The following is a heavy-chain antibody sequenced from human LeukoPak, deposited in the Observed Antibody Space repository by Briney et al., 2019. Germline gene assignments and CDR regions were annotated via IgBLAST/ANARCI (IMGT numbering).Heavy chain of an antibody. J-gene: IGHJ4*02. D-gene: IGHD5-18*01. CDR3: ARDRGRSYGSFDY. Sequence: SETLSLTCTVSGGSISSYYWSWIRQPAGKGLEWIGRVYTDGTTSYNPSLKSRVTMSVDTSKNQFSLNLNSVTAADTAMYYCARDRGRSYGSFDYWGQGTLVTAS. V-gene: IGHV4-4*07. CDR2: VYTDGTT. CDR1: GGSISSYY.